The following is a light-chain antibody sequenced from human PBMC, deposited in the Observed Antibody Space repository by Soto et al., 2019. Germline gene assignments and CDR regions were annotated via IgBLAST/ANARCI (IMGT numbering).Light chain of an antibody. CDR2: LEGSGSY. J-gene: IGLJ2*01. CDR3: ETWDSNSGV. CDR1: SGHSSYI. Sequence: QLVLTQSSSASASLGSSVKLTCTLSSGHSSYIIAWHQQQPGKATRYLMKLEGSGSYNKGSGVPDRFSGSSSGADRYLTISNLQSEDEAAYYCETWDSNSGVFGGGTKVTVL. V-gene: IGLV4-60*03.